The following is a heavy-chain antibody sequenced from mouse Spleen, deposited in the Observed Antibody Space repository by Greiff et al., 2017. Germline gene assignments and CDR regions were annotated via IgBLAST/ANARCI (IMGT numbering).Heavy chain of an antibody. CDR3: ARRDYGSSYDFDY. CDR1: GFTFSSYA. J-gene: IGHJ2*01. Sequence: DVMLVESGGGLVKLGGSLKLSCAASGFTFSSYAMSWVRQTPEKRLEWVATISSGGGNTYYPDSVKGRFTISRDNAKNTLYLQMSSLKSEDTAMYYCARRDYGSSYDFDYWGQGTTLTVSS. D-gene: IGHD1-1*01. CDR2: ISSGGGNT. V-gene: IGHV5-9*01.